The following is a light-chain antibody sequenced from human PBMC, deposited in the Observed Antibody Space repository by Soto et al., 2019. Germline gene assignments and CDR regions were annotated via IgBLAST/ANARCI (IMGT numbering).Light chain of an antibody. CDR1: SSDVGGYNY. CDR2: EVS. V-gene: IGLV2-8*01. Sequence: QSVLTQPPSASGSPGQSVTISCTGTSSDVGGYNYVSWNQQHPGKAPKLMIYEVSKRPSGVPDRFSGSKSGNTASLIVSGLQAEDEADYYRSSYAGSSNWVFGGGT. J-gene: IGLJ3*02. CDR3: SSYAGSSNWV.